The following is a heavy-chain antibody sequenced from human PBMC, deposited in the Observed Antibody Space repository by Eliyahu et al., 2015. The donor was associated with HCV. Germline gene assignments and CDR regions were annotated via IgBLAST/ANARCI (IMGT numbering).Heavy chain of an antibody. CDR3: AKARGPPVDTAMVLYYYYYYGMDV. Sequence: EVQLLESGGGLVQPGGSLRLSCAASGFTFSSYALXXVRXAXGXGLEWVXAISGSGGSTYYADSVKGRFTISRDNSKNTLYLQMNSLRAEDTAVYYCAKARGPPVDTAMVLYYYYYYGMDVWGQGTTVTVSS. CDR2: ISGSGGST. CDR1: GFTFSSYA. J-gene: IGHJ6*02. V-gene: IGHV3-23*01. D-gene: IGHD5-18*01.